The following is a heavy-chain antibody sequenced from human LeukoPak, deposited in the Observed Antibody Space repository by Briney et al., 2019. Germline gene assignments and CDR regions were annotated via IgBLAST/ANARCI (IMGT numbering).Heavy chain of an antibody. Sequence: SETLSLTCTVSGGSISSSSYYWGWLRQPPGKGLEWFGSIYYSGSTYYNPSLKSRATISVDTSKNQFSLKLSSVTAADTAVYYCARTYYDILTQFDYWGQGTLVTVSS. D-gene: IGHD3-9*01. CDR1: GGSISSSSYY. J-gene: IGHJ4*02. V-gene: IGHV4-39*01. CDR3: ARTYYDILTQFDY. CDR2: IYYSGST.